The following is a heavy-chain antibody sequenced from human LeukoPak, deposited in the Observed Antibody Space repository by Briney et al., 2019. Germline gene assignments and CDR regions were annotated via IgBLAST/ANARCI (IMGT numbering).Heavy chain of an antibody. Sequence: GRSLRLSCAASGFTFSSYGMHWVRQAPGKGLEWVAVISYDGSNKYYADSVKGRFTISRDNSKNTLYLQMNSLRAKDTAVYYCAKEDGDPPVRYYGMDVWGQGTTVTVSS. CDR3: AKEDGDPPVRYYGMDV. CDR2: ISYDGSNK. V-gene: IGHV3-30*18. CDR1: GFTFSSYG. D-gene: IGHD4-17*01. J-gene: IGHJ6*02.